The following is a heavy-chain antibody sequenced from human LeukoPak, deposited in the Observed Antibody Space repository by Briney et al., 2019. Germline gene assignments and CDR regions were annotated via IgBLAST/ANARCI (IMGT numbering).Heavy chain of an antibody. CDR1: GFTFTIYA. V-gene: IGHV1-58*01. Sequence: GTSVNVSFKASGFTFTIYAVQWVRQARGQRLEWIGGIVIRSGNTNYAQKFQERVTITKDMSTSTAYMELSSLRSEDTAVYYCAAPAAIPSYYGMDVWGQGTTVTVSS. CDR3: AAPAAIPSYYGMDV. CDR2: IVIRSGNT. D-gene: IGHD2-2*01. J-gene: IGHJ6*02.